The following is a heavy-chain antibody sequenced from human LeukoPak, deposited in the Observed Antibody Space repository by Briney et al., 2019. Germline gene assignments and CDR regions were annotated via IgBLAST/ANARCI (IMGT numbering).Heavy chain of an antibody. V-gene: IGHV4-39*07. D-gene: IGHD2-2*01. Sequence: SETLSLTCTVSGGSISSSSYYWGWIRQPPGKGLEWIGSIYYSGSTYYNPSLKSRVTISVDTSKNQFSLKPSSVTAADTAVYYCARDLPGGDYWGQGTLVTVSS. J-gene: IGHJ4*02. CDR1: GGSISSSSYY. CDR2: IYYSGST. CDR3: ARDLPGGDY.